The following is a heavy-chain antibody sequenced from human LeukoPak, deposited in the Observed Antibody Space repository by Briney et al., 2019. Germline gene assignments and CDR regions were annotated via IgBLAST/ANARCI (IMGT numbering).Heavy chain of an antibody. CDR3: ARGSGSYARFDY. CDR2: IWYDGSNK. Sequence: GGSLRLSCAAYGFTFSSYGMHWVRQAPGKGLEWVAVIWYDGSNKYYADSVKGRFTISGDNSKNTLYLQMNSLRAEDTAVSYCARGSGSYARFDYWGQGTLVTVSS. D-gene: IGHD1-26*01. V-gene: IGHV3-33*01. J-gene: IGHJ4*02. CDR1: GFTFSSYG.